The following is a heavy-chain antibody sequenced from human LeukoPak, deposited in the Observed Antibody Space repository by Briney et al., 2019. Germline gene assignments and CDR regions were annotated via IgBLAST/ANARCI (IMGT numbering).Heavy chain of an antibody. D-gene: IGHD3-16*01. CDR3: ARKGLGDY. CDR2: IKQDGSQK. Sequence: GGSLRLSCAASGFTFSSYSMNWVRQAPGKGLEWVANIKQDGSQKYYVDSVKGRFTISRDNAKNSLYLQMNSLRAEDTAVYYCARKGLGDYWGQGTLVTVSS. V-gene: IGHV3-7*01. J-gene: IGHJ4*02. CDR1: GFTFSSYS.